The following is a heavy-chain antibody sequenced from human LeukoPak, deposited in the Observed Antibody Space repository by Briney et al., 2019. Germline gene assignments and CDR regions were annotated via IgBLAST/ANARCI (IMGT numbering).Heavy chain of an antibody. CDR3: ARGSYASGFWVDY. D-gene: IGHD6-19*01. Sequence: SETLSLTCTVSGGSIMSYYWSWIRQPPGKGLEWIGYIDYSGSTNYNPSLKSRVTIAVDTSKNQFSLKLSSVTAADTAVYYCARGSYASGFWVDYWGQGTLVTVSS. V-gene: IGHV4-59*01. CDR2: IDYSGST. CDR1: GGSIMSYY. J-gene: IGHJ4*02.